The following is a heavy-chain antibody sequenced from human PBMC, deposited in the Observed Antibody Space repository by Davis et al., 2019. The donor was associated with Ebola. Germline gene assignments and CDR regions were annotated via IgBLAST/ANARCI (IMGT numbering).Heavy chain of an antibody. J-gene: IGHJ3*02. Sequence: GESLKISCAASGFTFSSYSMTWVRQAPGKGLQWVSVIYGGGGTFYADSVQGRFTISRDSSKNTLYLQMNSLRAEDTAVYYCHTMARATIRGIAFDIWGQGTMVTVSS. CDR3: HTMARATIRGIAFDI. V-gene: IGHV3-53*01. D-gene: IGHD5-24*01. CDR2: IYGGGGT. CDR1: GFTFSSYS.